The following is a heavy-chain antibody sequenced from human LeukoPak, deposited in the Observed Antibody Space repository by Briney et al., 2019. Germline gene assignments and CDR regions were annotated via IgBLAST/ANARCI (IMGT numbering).Heavy chain of an antibody. V-gene: IGHV4-4*07. CDR2: IYTSGST. Sequence: PSETLSLTCTVSGGSISSYYWSWIRQPARKGLEWIGRIYTSGSTYYNPSLKSRVTISVDTSKNQFSLKLSSVTAADTAVYYRARQGPAYNWFDPWGQGTLVTVSS. CDR1: GGSISSYY. J-gene: IGHJ5*02. CDR3: ARQGPAYNWFDP.